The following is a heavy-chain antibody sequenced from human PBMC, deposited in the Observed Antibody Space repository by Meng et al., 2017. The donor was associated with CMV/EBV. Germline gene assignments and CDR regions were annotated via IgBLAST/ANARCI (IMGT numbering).Heavy chain of an antibody. CDR1: GYTFSSYR. J-gene: IGHJ4*02. Sequence: QVQLVQSGAEVKKPGASVKVPCKASGYTFSSYRISWVRQAPGQGLEWMGWISGYNGQTKYAQKSQGRVTMTTDTPTSTAYMELRSLRSDDTAVYYCARAPIFSGGDCSHWGQGTLVTVSS. V-gene: IGHV1-18*01. D-gene: IGHD2-21*02. CDR2: ISGYNGQT. CDR3: ARAPIFSGGDCSH.